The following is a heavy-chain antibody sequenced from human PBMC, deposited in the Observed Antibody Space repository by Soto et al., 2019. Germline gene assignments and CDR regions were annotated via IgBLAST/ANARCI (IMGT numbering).Heavy chain of an antibody. V-gene: IGHV4-34*01. J-gene: IGHJ5*02. CDR3: ARATIVLVPAAMVSHWFDP. CDR1: GGSFSGYY. Sequence: SETLSLTCAVYGGSFSGYYWTWIRQPPGTGLEWIGEINHSGSTNYNPSLKSRVTISVDTSKNQFSLKLTSVTAADTAVYYCARATIVLVPAAMVSHWFDPWGQGTLVTVSS. CDR2: INHSGST. D-gene: IGHD2-2*01.